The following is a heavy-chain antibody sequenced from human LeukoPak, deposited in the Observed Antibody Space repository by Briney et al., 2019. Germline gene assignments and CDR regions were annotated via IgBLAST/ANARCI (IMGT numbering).Heavy chain of an antibody. CDR1: GFIFSSAW. CDR3: ARGFCSSTSCHQGPFDF. V-gene: IGHV3-15*01. D-gene: IGHD2-2*01. CDR2: IKNKTNGGTT. Sequence: GGSLRLSCAASGFIFSSAWMTWVRQAPGKGLEWVGHIKNKTNGGTTDYAAPVKGRFIISRDDSKNTLYLQMNSLRTEDTAVYYCARGFCSSTSCHQGPFDFWGQGTLVTVSS. J-gene: IGHJ4*02.